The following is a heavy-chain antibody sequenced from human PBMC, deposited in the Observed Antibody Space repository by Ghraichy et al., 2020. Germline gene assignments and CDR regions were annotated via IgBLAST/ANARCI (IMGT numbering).Heavy chain of an antibody. Sequence: SETLSLTCTVSGGSISSGGYYWSWIRQHPGKGLEWIGYIYYSGSTYYNPSLKSRVTISIDTSKNQFSLKLSSVTAADTAVYYCARTRRFDFCIDYWGQGTLVTVSS. J-gene: IGHJ4*02. D-gene: IGHD3-3*01. V-gene: IGHV4-31*03. CDR3: ARTRRFDFCIDY. CDR2: IYYSGST. CDR1: GGSISSGGYY.